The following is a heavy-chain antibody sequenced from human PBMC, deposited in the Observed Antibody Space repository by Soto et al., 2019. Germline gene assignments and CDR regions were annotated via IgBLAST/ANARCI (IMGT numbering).Heavy chain of an antibody. CDR1: GYTFTSYG. V-gene: IGHV1-69*13. D-gene: IGHD6-13*01. J-gene: IGHJ6*02. CDR2: IIPIFGTA. Sequence: GASVKVSCKASGYTFTSYGISWVRQAPGQGLEWMGGIIPIFGTADYAQKFQGRVTITADESTSTAYMELSSLRSEDTAVYYCASLIAAAGPPHSPRYYYGMDVRGQGTTVTVSS. CDR3: ASLIAAAGPPHSPRYYYGMDV.